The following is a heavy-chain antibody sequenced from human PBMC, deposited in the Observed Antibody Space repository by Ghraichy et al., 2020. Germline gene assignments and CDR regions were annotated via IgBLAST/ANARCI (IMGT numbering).Heavy chain of an antibody. D-gene: IGHD4-17*01. V-gene: IGHV3-23*01. CDR3: AKEADDYEIGNYFYYGMDL. CDR2: VNAGGTTS. Sequence: LSLTCVASGFTFKSYAMSWVRQSPGKGLEWVSSVNAGGTTSHYADSVRGRFTISRDNSQKTLYLQMNGLRVDDTAVYYCAKEADDYEIGNYFYYGMDLWGQRTAVTVS. J-gene: IGHJ6*02. CDR1: GFTFKSYA.